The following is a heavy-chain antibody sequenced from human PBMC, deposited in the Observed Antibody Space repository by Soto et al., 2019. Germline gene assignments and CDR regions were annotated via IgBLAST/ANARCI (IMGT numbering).Heavy chain of an antibody. Sequence: QVQLQQWGAALLKPSETLSLTCAVNGASFNDYYWTWVRQPPGKGLEWIGEINHSGSSNYNPSLKSRVTISVDTSKKQFSLKVTSLTAADTAVYFCAGGQKNSSSWQLDQWGLGSLVTVSS. D-gene: IGHD6-19*01. V-gene: IGHV4-34*02. J-gene: IGHJ4*02. CDR3: AGGQKNSSSWQLDQ. CDR2: INHSGSS. CDR1: GASFNDYY.